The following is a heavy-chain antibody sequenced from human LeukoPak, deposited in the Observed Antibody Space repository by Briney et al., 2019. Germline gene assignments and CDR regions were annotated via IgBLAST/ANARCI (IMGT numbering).Heavy chain of an antibody. Sequence: ASVKVSCKASGYTFTSYGISWVRQAPGQGLEWMGWISAYNGNTNYAQKLQGRVTMTTDTSTSTAYMELRSLRSDDTAVYYCARVRRLGIAVAGVDYWGQGTLVTVSS. D-gene: IGHD6-19*01. CDR3: ARVRRLGIAVAGVDY. J-gene: IGHJ4*02. V-gene: IGHV1-18*01. CDR2: ISAYNGNT. CDR1: GYTFTSYG.